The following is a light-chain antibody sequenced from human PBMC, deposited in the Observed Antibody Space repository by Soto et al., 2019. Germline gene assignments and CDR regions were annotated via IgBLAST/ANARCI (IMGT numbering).Light chain of an antibody. V-gene: IGLV2-14*01. Sequence: QFVLTQPAPVSGSPGQSIPISCPGTSSDVGGYNYVSWYQQHPGKAPKLMIYDVSNRPSGVSNRFSGSKSGNTASLTISGLQADDEADYYCSSYTSSSTRVFGTGTKVTVL. J-gene: IGLJ1*01. CDR3: SSYTSSSTRV. CDR2: DVS. CDR1: SSDVGGYNY.